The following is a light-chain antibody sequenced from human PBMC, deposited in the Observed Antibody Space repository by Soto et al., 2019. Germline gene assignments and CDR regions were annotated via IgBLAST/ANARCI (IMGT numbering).Light chain of an antibody. CDR3: QQYDKWPPYT. CDR2: GAS. J-gene: IGKJ2*01. Sequence: EMVMSQSPATLSVSPGERVTLSCRASQSINDNLAWYQQRPGQAPRLLIYGASTRATGIPARFSGSGSGTEFTLTISSLQSEDFAVYYCQQYDKWPPYTFGQGTNLETK. CDR1: QSINDN. V-gene: IGKV3-15*01.